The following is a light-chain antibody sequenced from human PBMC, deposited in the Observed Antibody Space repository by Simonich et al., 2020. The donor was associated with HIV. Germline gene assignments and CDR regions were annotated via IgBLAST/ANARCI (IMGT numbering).Light chain of an antibody. J-gene: IGKJ3*01. CDR2: AAS. V-gene: IGKV1-39*01. Sequence: DIQMTQSPSSLSASVRDRVTINCRASQSISSYLKWYQQKPGKAPKLLIYAASSLQSGVPSRFSGSGSGTDFTLTISSLQPEDFATYFCQQSRSTPFTFGPGTKVDIK. CDR3: QQSRSTPFT. CDR1: QSISSY.